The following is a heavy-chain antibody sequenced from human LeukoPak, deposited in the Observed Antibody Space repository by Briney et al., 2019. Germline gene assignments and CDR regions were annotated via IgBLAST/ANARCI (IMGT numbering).Heavy chain of an antibody. CDR1: GFTFSSYD. CDR3: ARGPRFGEPTYYFDY. Sequence: PGGSLRLSCAASGFTFSSYDMHWVRQATGKGLEWVSAIGTAGDTYYPGSVKGRFTISRENAKNSLYLQMNSLRAGDTAVYYCARGPRFGEPTYYFDYWGQGTLVTVSS. V-gene: IGHV3-13*01. D-gene: IGHD3-10*01. J-gene: IGHJ4*02. CDR2: IGTAGDT.